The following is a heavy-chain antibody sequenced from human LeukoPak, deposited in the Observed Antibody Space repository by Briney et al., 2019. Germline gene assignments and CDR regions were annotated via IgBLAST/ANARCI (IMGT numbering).Heavy chain of an antibody. Sequence: GGSLRLSCAASGFTFSSCGMHWVRQAPGKGLEWVAVIWYDGNNKYHADSVKGRFTISRDNSKNTLYLQMNSLRVEDTAVYYCAKDWGYTTMVSYYFDYWGQGALVTVSS. CDR1: GFTFSSCG. V-gene: IGHV3-33*06. J-gene: IGHJ4*02. CDR2: IWYDGNNK. CDR3: AKDWGYTTMVSYYFDY. D-gene: IGHD5-18*01.